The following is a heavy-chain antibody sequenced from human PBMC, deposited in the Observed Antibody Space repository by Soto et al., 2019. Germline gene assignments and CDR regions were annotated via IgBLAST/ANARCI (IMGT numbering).Heavy chain of an antibody. V-gene: IGHV3-11*01. CDR2: ITSSGSTI. J-gene: IGHJ4*02. D-gene: IGHD6-19*01. Sequence: GGSLGLSCAASGFTFSDYYMSWIRQAPGKGLEWVSYITSSGSTIYYADSVKGRFTISRDNAKNSLYLQMNSLRAEDTAVYYCARENEQWVAADNWGQGTLVTVSS. CDR1: GFTFSDYY. CDR3: ARENEQWVAADN.